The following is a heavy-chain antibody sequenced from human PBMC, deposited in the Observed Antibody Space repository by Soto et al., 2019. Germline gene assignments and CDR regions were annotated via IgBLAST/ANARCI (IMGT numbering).Heavy chain of an antibody. J-gene: IGHJ3*02. D-gene: IGHD3-10*01. CDR1: GGTFSSYA. CDR3: ARDLNYYGSGSYYNDAFDI. V-gene: IGHV1-69*13. Sequence: SVKVYCKASGGTFSSYAISWVRQAPGQGLEWMGGIIPIFGTANYAQKFQGRVTITADESTSTAYMELSSLRSEDTAVYYCARDLNYYGSGSYYNDAFDIWGHGTMVTVSS. CDR2: IIPIFGTA.